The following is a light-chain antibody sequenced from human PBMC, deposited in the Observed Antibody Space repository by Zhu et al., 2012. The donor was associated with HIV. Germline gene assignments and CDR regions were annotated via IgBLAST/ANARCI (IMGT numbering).Light chain of an antibody. Sequence: EIVLTQSPGTLSLSPGERVTLSCRANQTIMYNYLVWYQHKPGQAPRLLIYDASTRATGIPDRFRGSASGTDFTLTISRLEAEDFAVYYCQQYGGSPYTFGQGTKLEIK. J-gene: IGKJ2*01. CDR2: DAS. V-gene: IGKV3-20*01. CDR1: QTIMYNY. CDR3: QQYGGSPYT.